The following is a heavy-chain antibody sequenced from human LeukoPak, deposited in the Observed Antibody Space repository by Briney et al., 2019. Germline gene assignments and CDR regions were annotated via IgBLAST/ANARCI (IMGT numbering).Heavy chain of an antibody. Sequence: QPGGSLRLSCAASGFNFSSYEMNWVRQAPGKGLEWVSYISSSGSTIYYADSVKGRFTISRDNAKNSLFLQMNSLRAEDTAIYYCAMFYFDYWGQGTLVTVSS. V-gene: IGHV3-48*03. CDR1: GFNFSSYE. J-gene: IGHJ4*02. CDR3: AMFYFDY. CDR2: ISSSGSTI.